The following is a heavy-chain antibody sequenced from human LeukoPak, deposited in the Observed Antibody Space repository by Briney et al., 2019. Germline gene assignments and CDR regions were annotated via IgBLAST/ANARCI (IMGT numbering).Heavy chain of an antibody. CDR1: GFTFSSYA. Sequence: PGRSLRLSCAVSGFTFSSYAMHWVRQAPGKGLEWVAVISYDGSNKYYADSVKGRFTISRDNFKNTLYLQMNSLRAEDTAVYYCARDLNYDSSGPLDYWGQGTLVTVSS. J-gene: IGHJ4*02. CDR2: ISYDGSNK. CDR3: ARDLNYDSSGPLDY. V-gene: IGHV3-30-3*01. D-gene: IGHD3-22*01.